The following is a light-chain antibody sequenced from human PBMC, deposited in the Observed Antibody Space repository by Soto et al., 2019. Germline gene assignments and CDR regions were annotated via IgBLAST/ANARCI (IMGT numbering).Light chain of an antibody. V-gene: IGKV3-15*01. CDR1: QSVSSN. CDR2: GAS. J-gene: IGKJ3*01. CDR3: QQYNNWPGT. Sequence: EIVMTQSPATLSVSPGERATLSCRASQSVSSNLAWYQQKPGQAPRLLIYGASTRATGIPARLSGSGSGTEFTLTISSLQSEDFAVYYCQQYNNWPGTFGPGTKVDI.